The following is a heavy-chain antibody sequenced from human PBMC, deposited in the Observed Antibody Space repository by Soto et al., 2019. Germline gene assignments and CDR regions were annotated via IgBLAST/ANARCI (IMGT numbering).Heavy chain of an antibody. CDR2: IGGSGGSA. Sequence: PGGSLRLSGAPSGLTFSSHAICWVRQAPGKGLAWVSAIGGSGGSACYADSVTGRFTISRDNSKNTVYLQMTSLRAEATAVYYCAKDQSYGSDYWGQGTLGTVSS. D-gene: IGHD3-10*01. J-gene: IGHJ4*02. V-gene: IGHV3-23*01. CDR3: AKDQSYGSDY. CDR1: GLTFSSHA.